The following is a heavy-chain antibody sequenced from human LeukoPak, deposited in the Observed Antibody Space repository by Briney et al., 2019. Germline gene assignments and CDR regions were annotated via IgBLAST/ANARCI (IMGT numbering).Heavy chain of an antibody. Sequence: SETLSLTCTVSGGSISSYYWSWIRQPLGKGLGWIGYIYYSGSTNYNPSLKSRVTISVDTSKNQFSLKLSSVTAADTAVCYCARDWRRSSGWYLGDWFDPWGQGTLVTVSS. CDR1: GGSISSYY. D-gene: IGHD6-19*01. J-gene: IGHJ5*02. CDR3: ARDWRRSSGWYLGDWFDP. CDR2: IYYSGST. V-gene: IGHV4-59*01.